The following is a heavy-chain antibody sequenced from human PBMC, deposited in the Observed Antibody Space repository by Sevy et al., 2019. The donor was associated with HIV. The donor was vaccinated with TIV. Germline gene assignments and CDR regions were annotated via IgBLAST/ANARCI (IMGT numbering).Heavy chain of an antibody. Sequence: ASVKVSCMVSGYTLSKLSMHWVRQAPGKGPEWMGGFDLEDGETIYAQKFQGRVTMTEETATDTAYMERISLRSEDTAVYYCATLDFWSDYPLYGMDVWGQGTTVTVSS. CDR3: ATLDFWSDYPLYGMDV. CDR2: FDLEDGET. CDR1: GYTLSKLS. J-gene: IGHJ6*02. D-gene: IGHD3-3*01. V-gene: IGHV1-24*01.